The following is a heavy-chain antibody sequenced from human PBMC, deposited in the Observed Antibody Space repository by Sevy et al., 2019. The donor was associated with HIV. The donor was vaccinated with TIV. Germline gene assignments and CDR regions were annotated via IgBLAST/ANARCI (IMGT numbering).Heavy chain of an antibody. Sequence: GGSLRLSCAASEISFSDYYMSWIRQTPGKGPEWISYISSGGSIIYYADSVKGRFTISRDNAKNSLYLQMNSLRAEDTAVYYCTRVRYNYGSYYFDYWGQGTLVTVSS. CDR2: ISSGGSII. CDR1: EISFSDYY. CDR3: TRVRYNYGSYYFDY. J-gene: IGHJ4*02. V-gene: IGHV3-11*01. D-gene: IGHD1-1*01.